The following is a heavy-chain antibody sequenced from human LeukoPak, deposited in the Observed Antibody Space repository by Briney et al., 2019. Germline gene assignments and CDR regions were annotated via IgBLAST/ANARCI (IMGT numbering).Heavy chain of an antibody. CDR2: INSDGSST. J-gene: IGHJ6*01. V-gene: IGHV3-74*01. CDR1: GYTFSSYW. D-gene: IGHD2-15*01. Sequence: PGGSLRLSCAASGYTFSSYWMHWVRQAPGKGLVWVSRINSDGSSTSYADSVKGRFTISRDNTKNTLYMQMNSLRAEGTAVYYCAREIGYCSGGSCEGYYYGMAVGGKGTTVTVSS. CDR3: AREIGYCSGGSCEGYYYGMAV.